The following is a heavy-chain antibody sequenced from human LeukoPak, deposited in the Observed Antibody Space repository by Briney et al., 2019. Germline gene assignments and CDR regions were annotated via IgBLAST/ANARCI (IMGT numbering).Heavy chain of an antibody. Sequence: SETLSLTCTVSGGSVSSGSYYWSWIRQPPGKGLEWIGYMYYSGSTNYNPSLKSRVTISVDTSKNQFSLKLSSVTAADTAVYYCARDNVMRDYYGMDVWGQGTTVTVSS. D-gene: IGHD2-21*01. CDR1: GGSVSSGSYY. J-gene: IGHJ6*02. CDR3: ARDNVMRDYYGMDV. V-gene: IGHV4-61*01. CDR2: MYYSGST.